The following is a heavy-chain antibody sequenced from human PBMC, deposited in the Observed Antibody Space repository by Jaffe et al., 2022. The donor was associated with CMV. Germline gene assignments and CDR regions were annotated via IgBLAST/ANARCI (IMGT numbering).Heavy chain of an antibody. V-gene: IGHV3-64*01. CDR2: ISSNGGST. Sequence: EVQLVESGGGLVQPGGSLRLSCAASGFTFSSYAMHWVRQAPGKGLEYVSAISSNGGSTYYANSVKGRFTISRDNSKNTLYLQMGSLRAEDMAVYYCARGPIGGSGYTIDFDYWGQGTLVTVSS. D-gene: IGHD3-22*01. J-gene: IGHJ4*02. CDR1: GFTFSSYA. CDR3: ARGPIGGSGYTIDFDY.